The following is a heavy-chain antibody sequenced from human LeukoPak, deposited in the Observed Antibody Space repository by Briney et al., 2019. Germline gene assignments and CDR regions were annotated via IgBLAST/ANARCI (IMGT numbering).Heavy chain of an antibody. V-gene: IGHV3-74*01. D-gene: IGHD1-26*01. CDR3: VRDLGGRSGH. CDR1: GFTFSSNW. J-gene: IGHJ4*02. CDR2: INEDGSTT. Sequence: GGSLRLSCAASGFTFSSNWMHWVRHAPGKGLVWVSRINEDGSTTNYADSVKGRSTIFRDNAKNTLYLQMISLRAEDTAVYYCVRDLGGRSGHWGQGTLVTVSS.